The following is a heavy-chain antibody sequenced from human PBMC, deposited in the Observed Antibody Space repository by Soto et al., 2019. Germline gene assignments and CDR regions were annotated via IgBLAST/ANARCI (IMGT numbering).Heavy chain of an antibody. D-gene: IGHD2-2*01. J-gene: IGHJ4*02. CDR3: AKHEGYCRTTCCSNFDC. V-gene: IGHV5-51*01. CDR1: GFTFTSYW. Sequence: GESLKISCKGSGFTFTSYWIAWVRQMPGKGLEWMGIIYPGDSDSSYSPSFQGQVTISADKSINTAYLHWSSLKASDTAIYYCAKHEGYCRTTCCSNFDCLGQGTLVAVSS. CDR2: IYPGDSDS.